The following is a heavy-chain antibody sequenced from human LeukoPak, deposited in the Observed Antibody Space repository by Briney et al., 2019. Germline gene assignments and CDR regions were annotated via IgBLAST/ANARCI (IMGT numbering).Heavy chain of an antibody. CDR1: GFTFSNYY. Sequence: GGSLRLSCAASGFTFSNYYMSWVRQAPGKGLEWVSAISGSGGTTYYADSVKGRFTISRDNAKNSLYLQMNSLRAEDTAVYYCARTPRRAAGQNWFDPWGQGTLVTVSS. CDR2: ISGSGGTT. J-gene: IGHJ5*02. D-gene: IGHD6-13*01. V-gene: IGHV3-23*01. CDR3: ARTPRRAAGQNWFDP.